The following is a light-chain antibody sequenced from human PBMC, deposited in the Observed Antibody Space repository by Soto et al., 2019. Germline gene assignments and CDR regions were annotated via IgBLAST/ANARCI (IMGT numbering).Light chain of an antibody. CDR1: QSVSSY. CDR3: QQRSNWPLT. Sequence: EIVLTQSPATLYLSPGERATLSCRASQSVSSYLARYQWKPGQAPRLLIYDASNRATGIPARFSGSGSGTDFTLTISSLEPEDFAVYYCQQRSNWPLTFGGGTKVEIK. CDR2: DAS. J-gene: IGKJ4*01. V-gene: IGKV3-11*01.